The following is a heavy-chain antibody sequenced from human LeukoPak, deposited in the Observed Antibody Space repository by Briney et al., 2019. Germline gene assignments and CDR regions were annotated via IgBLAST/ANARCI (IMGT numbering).Heavy chain of an antibody. V-gene: IGHV3-11*05. J-gene: IGHJ3*02. CDR2: ISSSSAYT. CDR1: GFTFSDYY. D-gene: IGHD1-1*01. CDR3: ARDLTKAFDI. Sequence: PGGSLRLFCAVSGFTFSDYYMSWIRQAPGRGLEWVSYISSSSAYTNYADSVKGRYTISRENAKKSLYLQMNSLRAEDTAVYYCARDLTKAFDIWGQGTMVTVSS.